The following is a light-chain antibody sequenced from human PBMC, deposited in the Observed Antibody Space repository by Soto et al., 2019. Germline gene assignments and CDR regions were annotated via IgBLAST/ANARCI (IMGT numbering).Light chain of an antibody. CDR2: GAS. Sequence: EIVLTHSPSTLSLSPGSRSTLSCRASQSVSSSYLAWYQQKPGQAPRLLIYGASSRATGIPDRFSGSGSGTDFTLTISRLETEDFAVYYCQQYGSSHTLSFGGGTKVDIK. CDR1: QSVSSSY. V-gene: IGKV3-20*01. J-gene: IGKJ4*01. CDR3: QQYGSSHTLS.